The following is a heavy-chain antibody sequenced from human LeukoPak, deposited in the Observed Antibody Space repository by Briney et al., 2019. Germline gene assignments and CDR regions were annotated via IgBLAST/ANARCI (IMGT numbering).Heavy chain of an antibody. Sequence: SETLSLTCTVSGGSISTYYWSWIRQPPGKGLEWIGCIYYSGSTNYNPSLKSRVTISVDTSKNQFSLKLSSVTAADTAVYYCARVVEMATIALGAFDIWGQGTMVTVSS. CDR1: GGSISTYY. CDR2: IYYSGST. V-gene: IGHV4-59*01. D-gene: IGHD5-24*01. J-gene: IGHJ3*02. CDR3: ARVVEMATIALGAFDI.